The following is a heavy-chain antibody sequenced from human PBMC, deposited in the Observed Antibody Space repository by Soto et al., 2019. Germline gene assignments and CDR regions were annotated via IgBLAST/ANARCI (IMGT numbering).Heavy chain of an antibody. CDR2: IYHSGST. Sequence: PSETLSLTCAVSGGSISSSNWWSWVRQPPGKGLEWIGEIYHSGSTNYNPSLKSRVTISVDKSKNQFSLKLSSVTAADTAVYYCARSRHGDYSNYYGMDVWGQGTTVTVSS. J-gene: IGHJ6*02. CDR1: GGSISSSNW. D-gene: IGHD4-17*01. CDR3: ARSRHGDYSNYYGMDV. V-gene: IGHV4-4*02.